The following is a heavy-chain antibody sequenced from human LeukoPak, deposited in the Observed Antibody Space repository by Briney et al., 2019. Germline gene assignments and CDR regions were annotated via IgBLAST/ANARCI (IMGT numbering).Heavy chain of an antibody. CDR2: IWYDGTNK. CDR3: AKDSSSYDWGYMDV. Sequence: GGSLRLSCAASGFTFSSYDIQWVRQAPGKGLEWVAGIWYDGTNKYYKDSVKGRFTISRDNSKNTLYLQMNSLRVEDTAVYYCAKDSSSYDWGYMDVWGKGTTVTISS. CDR1: GFTFSSYD. J-gene: IGHJ6*03. D-gene: IGHD3-22*01. V-gene: IGHV3-33*06.